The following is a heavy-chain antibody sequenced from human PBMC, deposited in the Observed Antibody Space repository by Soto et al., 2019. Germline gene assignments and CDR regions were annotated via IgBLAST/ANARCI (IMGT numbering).Heavy chain of an antibody. V-gene: IGHV3-30*02. CDR3: AKEFQWELHAFDI. CDR2: MGNDGITT. Sequence: GGSLRLSCAASGFTFSTYGMHWVRQAPGKGLEWVAVMGNDGITTFYADSVKGRFTISGDNSKNTLFLQMNSLRADDTAVYYCAKEFQWELHAFDIWGQGTMVTVS. D-gene: IGHD1-26*01. CDR1: GFTFSTYG. J-gene: IGHJ3*02.